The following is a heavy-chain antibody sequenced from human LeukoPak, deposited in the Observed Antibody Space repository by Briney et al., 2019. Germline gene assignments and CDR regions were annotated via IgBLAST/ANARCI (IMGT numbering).Heavy chain of an antibody. D-gene: IGHD5-18*01. J-gene: IGHJ5*02. V-gene: IGHV4-38-2*02. Sequence: PSETLSLTCTVSGYSITNNYYWGWIRQPPGKGLEWIGSIYHSGSTYVNPSLKSRVTISVDTSKNQFSLKLSSVTAADTAVYYCARGIGYSYGPVEPWGQGTLVTVSS. CDR3: ARGIGYSYGPVEP. CDR1: GYSITNNYY. CDR2: IYHSGST.